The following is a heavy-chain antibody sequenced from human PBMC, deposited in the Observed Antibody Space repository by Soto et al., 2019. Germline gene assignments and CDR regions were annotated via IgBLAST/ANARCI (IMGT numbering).Heavy chain of an antibody. D-gene: IGHD3-9*01. CDR2: ISAYNGNT. CDR3: ARDFGTYYDILTATFDY. CDR1: GYTFTSYG. J-gene: IGHJ4*02. V-gene: IGHV1-18*01. Sequence: ASVKVSCKASGYTFTSYGISWVRQAPGQGLEWMGWISAYNGNTNYAQKLQGRVTMTTDTSTSTAYMELRSLRSDDTAVDYCARDFGTYYDILTATFDYWGQGTLVTVSS.